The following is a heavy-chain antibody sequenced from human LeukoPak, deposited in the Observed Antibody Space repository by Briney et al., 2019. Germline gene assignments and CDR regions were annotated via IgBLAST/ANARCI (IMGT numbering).Heavy chain of an antibody. CDR1: GFTFSSYV. D-gene: IGHD3-10*01. Sequence: GGSLRLSCAASGFTFSSYVMHWVRQAPGKGLEWVAVISYDGDTKYYKESVKGRFTISRDNSKNNLYLRMNSLGPEDTGVYFCARGRVTMVRDVGYWGQGTQVTVSS. CDR2: ISYDGDTK. V-gene: IGHV3-30-3*01. CDR3: ARGRVTMVRDVGY. J-gene: IGHJ4*02.